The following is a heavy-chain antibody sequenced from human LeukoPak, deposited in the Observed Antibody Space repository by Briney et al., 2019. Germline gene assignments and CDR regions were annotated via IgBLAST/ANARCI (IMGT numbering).Heavy chain of an antibody. V-gene: IGHV1-69*13. CDR2: IIPIFGTP. J-gene: IGHJ4*02. CDR1: GGTFSSNA. Sequence: GASVNVSCKASGGTFSSNAISWVRQAPGQGLEWMGGIIPIFGTPNYAQKFQGRVTITADESTSTAYMELSSLRSEDTAVYYCARGWLAETTVVTPYNYWGQGTLVTVSS. D-gene: IGHD4-23*01. CDR3: ARGWLAETTVVTPYNY.